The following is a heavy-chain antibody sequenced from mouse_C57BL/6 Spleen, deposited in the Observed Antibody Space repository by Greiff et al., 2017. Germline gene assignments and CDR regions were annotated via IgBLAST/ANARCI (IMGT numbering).Heavy chain of an antibody. CDR2: IDPSDSYT. J-gene: IGHJ1*03. Sequence: QVQLQQPGAELVKPGASVKLSCKASGYTFTSYWMQWVKQRPGQGLEWIGEIDPSDSYTNYNQKFKGKAKLTVDTSSSTAYMQLSSLTSEDSAVYYCATYGSSSYWYFDVWGTGTTVTVSS. V-gene: IGHV1-50*01. CDR3: ATYGSSSYWYFDV. CDR1: GYTFTSYW. D-gene: IGHD1-1*01.